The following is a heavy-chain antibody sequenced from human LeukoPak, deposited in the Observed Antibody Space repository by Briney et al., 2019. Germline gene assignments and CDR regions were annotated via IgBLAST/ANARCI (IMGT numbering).Heavy chain of an antibody. CDR1: GFTFDDYG. Sequence: PGGSLRLSCAASGFTFDDYGMSWVRQAPGKWLEWVSGINWSGGSTGYADSVKGRFTISRDNAKNSLYLQMNSLRAEDTALYYCARLGIAAAGRPFDYWGQGTLVTVSS. CDR3: ARLGIAAAGRPFDY. D-gene: IGHD6-13*01. J-gene: IGHJ4*02. CDR2: INWSGGST. V-gene: IGHV3-20*04.